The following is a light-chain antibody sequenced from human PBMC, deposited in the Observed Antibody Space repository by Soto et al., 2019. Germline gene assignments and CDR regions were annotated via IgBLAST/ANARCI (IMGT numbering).Light chain of an antibody. CDR2: GAS. CDR3: QQYGNSLQT. V-gene: IGKV3-20*01. CDR1: QSVTSS. J-gene: IGKJ1*01. Sequence: IVLTQCPCTLSSSPVDRATLSCRASQSVTSSLARYQQKPGQAPRLLIYGASSRATGIPDRFSGSGSGTDFTLTISRLDPDDFAVYYCQQYGNSLQTFGQGTKVDIX.